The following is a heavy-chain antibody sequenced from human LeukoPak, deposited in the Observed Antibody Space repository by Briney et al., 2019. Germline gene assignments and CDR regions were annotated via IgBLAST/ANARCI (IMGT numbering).Heavy chain of an antibody. CDR2: ISGSSGYI. CDR1: GFAFSTYS. CDR3: AKGREWLDQGY. Sequence: GGSLRLYCAASGFAFSTYSMNWVRQAPGRGLEWVSSISGSSGYIFYADSVKGRFTISRDNAKNSLYLQMNSLRAEDTAVYFCAKGREWLDQGYWGQGTLVTVSS. J-gene: IGHJ4*02. D-gene: IGHD6-19*01. V-gene: IGHV3-21*01.